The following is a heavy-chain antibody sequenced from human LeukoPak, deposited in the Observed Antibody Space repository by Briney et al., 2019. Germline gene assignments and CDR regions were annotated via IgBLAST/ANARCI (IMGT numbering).Heavy chain of an antibody. J-gene: IGHJ4*02. CDR3: ARGVALRRNGYSPRLDS. CDR1: GGSFSDFY. V-gene: IGHV4-34*01. CDR2: IDNSGST. Sequence: SETLSLTCAVYGGSFSDFYWSWIRQPPAKGLEWIGEIDNSGSTNPNPSLKSRVTISVDTSKNQFSLKLSTVTAADTAVYYCARGVALRRNGYSPRLDSWGQGTLVTVSS. D-gene: IGHD3-22*01.